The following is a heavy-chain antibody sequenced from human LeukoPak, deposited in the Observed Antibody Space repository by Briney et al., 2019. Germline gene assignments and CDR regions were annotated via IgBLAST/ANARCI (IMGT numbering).Heavy chain of an antibody. CDR2: IYSGGST. Sequence: GGSLRLSCAASGFTVSSNYMSWVRQAPGKGLEWVSVIYSGGSTYYADSVKGRFTISRDNSKNTLYLQMNSLRAEDTAVYYCARDHPIYRFGEFGDAFDIWGQGTMVTVSS. J-gene: IGHJ3*02. CDR3: ARDHPIYRFGEFGDAFDI. D-gene: IGHD3-10*01. V-gene: IGHV3-66*01. CDR1: GFTVSSNY.